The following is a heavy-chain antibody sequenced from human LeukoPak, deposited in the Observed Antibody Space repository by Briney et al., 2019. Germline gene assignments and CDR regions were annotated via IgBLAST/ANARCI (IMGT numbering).Heavy chain of an antibody. CDR1: GGSISSGSYY. V-gene: IGHV4-61*09. D-gene: IGHD2-8*01. J-gene: IGHJ4*02. CDR2: IYTSGNT. CDR3: ARAEYKNGFSFDS. Sequence: SETLSLTCTVSGGSISSGSYYWSWIRQPAGKGLEWIGHIYTSGNTNYNPSLKSRVTISVDTSNNQFSLRLTSVTAADTALYYCARAEYKNGFSFDSWGQGTLVTVSS.